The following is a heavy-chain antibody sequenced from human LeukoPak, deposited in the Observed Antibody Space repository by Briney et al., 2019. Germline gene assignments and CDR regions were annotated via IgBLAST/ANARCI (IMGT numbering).Heavy chain of an antibody. V-gene: IGHV3-11*04. CDR3: ARNSPLVIDYYYGMDV. J-gene: IGHJ6*02. D-gene: IGHD3-9*01. CDR2: ISSSGSTI. CDR1: GFTFSDYY. Sequence: GGSLRLSCAASGFTFSDYYMSWIRQAPGKGLEWVSHISSSGSTIYYADSVKGRFTISRDNSKNTLYLQMNSLRAEDTAVYYCARNSPLVIDYYYGMDVWGQGTTVTVSS.